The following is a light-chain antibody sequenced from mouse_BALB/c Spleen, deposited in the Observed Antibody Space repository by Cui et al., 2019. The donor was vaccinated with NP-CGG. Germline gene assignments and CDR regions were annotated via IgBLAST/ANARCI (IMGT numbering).Light chain of an antibody. V-gene: IGLV1*01. J-gene: IGLJ1*01. CDR3: ALWYSNHWV. CDR1: IGAVTTSNY. Sequence: QAVVTQSSVLTTSPGETVTLTCRSSIGAVTTSNYANWVQEKPDHLFTGLIGGTNNRAPGVPARFSGSLIGDKAALTIIGAQTEDEAIYFCALWYSNHWVFGGGTKLTVL. CDR2: GTN.